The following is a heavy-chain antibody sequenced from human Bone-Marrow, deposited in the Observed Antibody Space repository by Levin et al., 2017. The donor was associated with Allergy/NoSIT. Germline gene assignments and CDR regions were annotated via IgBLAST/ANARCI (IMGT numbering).Heavy chain of an antibody. CDR1: GFTFSRHT. Sequence: GESLKISCAASGFTFSRHTMHWVRQAPGKGLEWVALLSYHGSNQYYADSLKGRFTVSRDNSRNTLYLHMSSLRPEDTAVYYCASGAQWGTLGALEYWGLGTLVTVSS. D-gene: IGHD3-16*01. CDR2: LSYHGSNQ. V-gene: IGHV3-30-3*01. J-gene: IGHJ4*02. CDR3: ASGAQWGTLGALEY.